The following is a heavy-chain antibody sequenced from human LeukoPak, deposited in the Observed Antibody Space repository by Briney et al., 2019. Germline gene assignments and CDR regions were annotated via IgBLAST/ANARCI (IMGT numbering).Heavy chain of an antibody. Sequence: GASVKVSCKASGYTFTGYYMHWVRQAPGQGLGWMGRINPNSSGRNYAQKFQGRVTMTRDTSISTAYMELSRLRSDDTAVYYCARSRITIFGVVDNWFDPWGQGTLVTVSS. D-gene: IGHD3-3*01. CDR3: ARSRITIFGVVDNWFDP. CDR1: GYTFTGYY. J-gene: IGHJ5*02. CDR2: INPNSSGR. V-gene: IGHV1-2*06.